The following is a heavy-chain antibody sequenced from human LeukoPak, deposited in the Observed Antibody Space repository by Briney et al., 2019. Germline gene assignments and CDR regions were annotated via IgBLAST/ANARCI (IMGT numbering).Heavy chain of an antibody. Sequence: PGGSLRLSCAASGFTFSSYWMSWVRQAPGKGLEWVANIKQDGSEKYYVDSVKGRFTISRGNAKNSLYLQMNSLRAEDTAVYYCARPRESHDFWSGPTQHWGQGTLVTVSS. CDR3: ARPRESHDFWSGPTQH. V-gene: IGHV3-7*01. CDR2: IKQDGSEK. D-gene: IGHD3-3*01. CDR1: GFTFSSYW. J-gene: IGHJ1*01.